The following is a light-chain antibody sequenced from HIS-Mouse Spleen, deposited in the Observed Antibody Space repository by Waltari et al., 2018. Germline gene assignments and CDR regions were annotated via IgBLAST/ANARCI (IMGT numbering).Light chain of an antibody. Sequence: QSALTQPAPVSGSPGQSITISCTGTSSDVGRYNLVSWYQQHPGKAPKLMIYEGSKRPSGVSNRFSGYKSGNTASLTISGLQAEDEADYYCCSYAGSSTFVVFGGGTKLTVL. V-gene: IGLV2-23*03. CDR3: CSYAGSSTFVV. J-gene: IGLJ2*01. CDR2: EGS. CDR1: SSDVGRYNL.